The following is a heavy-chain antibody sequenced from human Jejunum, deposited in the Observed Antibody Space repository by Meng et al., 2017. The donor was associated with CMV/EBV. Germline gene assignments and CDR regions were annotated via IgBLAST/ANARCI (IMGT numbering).Heavy chain of an antibody. CDR3: ARDNDGSSHYSQFDY. CDR1: GFPLNSYG. Sequence: VESGGGVVQPGTSLRLSCAASGFPLNSYGIHWVRQFPGKGLEWVAVLWYDGSRKYFADSVQGRFSISRDDSKNTVYLQMNSLRAEDTAVYYCARDNDGSSHYSQFDYWGQGTLVTVSS. D-gene: IGHD3-22*01. J-gene: IGHJ4*02. V-gene: IGHV3-33*01. CDR2: LWYDGSRK.